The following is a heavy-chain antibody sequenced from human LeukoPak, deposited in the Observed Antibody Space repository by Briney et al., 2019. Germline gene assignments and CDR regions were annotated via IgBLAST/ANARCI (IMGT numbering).Heavy chain of an antibody. Sequence: ASVKVSCKASGYTFTSYGISWVRQAPGQGLEWMGWISAYNGNTNYAQKLQGRVTMTTDTSTSTAYMELRSLRSDDTAVYYCARDSWDVVPAYYYYGMDVWGQGTTVIVSS. CDR3: ARDSWDVVPAYYYYGMDV. J-gene: IGHJ6*02. CDR1: GYTFTSYG. D-gene: IGHD2-2*01. V-gene: IGHV1-18*01. CDR2: ISAYNGNT.